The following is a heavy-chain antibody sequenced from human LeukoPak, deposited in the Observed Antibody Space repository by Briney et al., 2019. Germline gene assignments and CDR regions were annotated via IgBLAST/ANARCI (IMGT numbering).Heavy chain of an antibody. CDR3: ARGPPRMITFGGVIVINSQTDFN. V-gene: IGHV3-21*01. CDR1: GFTFSSHS. Sequence: GGSLTLSCAASGFTFSSHSMNWVRQAPGKGLEWVSSISSSSSYIYYADSVKGRFTSSRDNAKNSLYLQMNSLRAEDTAVYYCARGPPRMITFGGVIVINSQTDFNWGQGTLVTVSS. J-gene: IGHJ4*02. D-gene: IGHD3-16*02. CDR2: ISSSSSYI.